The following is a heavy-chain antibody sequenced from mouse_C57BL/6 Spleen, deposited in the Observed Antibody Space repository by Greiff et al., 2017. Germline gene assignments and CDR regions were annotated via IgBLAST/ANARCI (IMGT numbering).Heavy chain of an antibody. J-gene: IGHJ2*01. CDR1: GYAFSSYW. D-gene: IGHD1-1*01. V-gene: IGHV1-80*01. CDR3: ARGEIYYYGSSYDFDY. Sequence: QVQLQQSGAELVKPGASVKISCKASGYAFSSYWMNWVKQRPGKGLEWIGQIYPGDGDTNYNGKFKGKATLTADKSSSTAYMQLSSLTSEDSAVYFCARGEIYYYGSSYDFDYWGQGTTLTVSS. CDR2: IYPGDGDT.